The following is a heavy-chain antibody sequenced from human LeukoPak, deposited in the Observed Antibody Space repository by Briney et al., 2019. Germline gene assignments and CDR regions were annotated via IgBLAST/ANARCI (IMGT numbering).Heavy chain of an antibody. CDR3: ARLVVTATLTIDH. V-gene: IGHV4-39*07. J-gene: IGHJ4*02. D-gene: IGHD2-21*02. CDR2: IYYSGST. CDR1: GGSISSSSYY. Sequence: SETLSLTCTVSGGSISSSSYYWGWIRQPPGKGLEWIGSIYYSGSTYYNPSLKSRVTISVDTSGNQFSLKLSSVTAADTAVYSCARLVVTATLTIDHWGQGTLVTVSS.